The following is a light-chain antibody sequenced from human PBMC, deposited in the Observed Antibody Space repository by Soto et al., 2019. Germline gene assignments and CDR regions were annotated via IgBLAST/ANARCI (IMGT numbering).Light chain of an antibody. Sequence: QSVLTQPASVSGSPGQSITISCIGTSSDIGAYKYVSWYQQHPGTAPKLLIYAVSNRPSGVSDRFFGSKSGNTASLTISGLQTDDEADYYSSSYTSSSTLVFGGGTQLTVL. CDR2: AVS. J-gene: IGLJ7*01. V-gene: IGLV2-14*03. CDR1: SSDIGAYKY. CDR3: SSYTSSSTLV.